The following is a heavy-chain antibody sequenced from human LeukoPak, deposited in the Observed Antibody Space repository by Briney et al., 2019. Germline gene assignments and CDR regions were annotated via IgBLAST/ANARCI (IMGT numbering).Heavy chain of an antibody. J-gene: IGHJ4*02. D-gene: IGHD5-18*01. CDR1: GFTFSDYY. V-gene: IGHV3-11*04. Sequence: PGGSLRLSCAASGFTFSDYYMSWIRQAPGKGLEWVSHISSSGSTIYYADSVKGRFTISRDNAKNSLYLQMNSLRAEDTAVYYCARSRGYSYGYVYYFDYWGQGTLVTVSS. CDR2: ISSSGSTI. CDR3: ARSRGYSYGYVYYFDY.